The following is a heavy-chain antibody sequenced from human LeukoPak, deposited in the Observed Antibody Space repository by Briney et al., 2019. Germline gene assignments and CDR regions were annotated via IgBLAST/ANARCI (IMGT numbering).Heavy chain of an antibody. J-gene: IGHJ6*02. CDR1: GYSFTNYD. D-gene: IGHD6-19*01. V-gene: IGHV1-69*13. Sequence: ASVKVSCKGSGYSFTNYDLHWVRQAPGQGLEWMGGIIPIFGTANYAQKFQGRVTITADESTSTAYMELSSLRSEDTAVYYCASTKGYSSGWRNYYYYYGMDVWGQGTTVTVSS. CDR3: ASTKGYSSGWRNYYYYYGMDV. CDR2: IIPIFGTA.